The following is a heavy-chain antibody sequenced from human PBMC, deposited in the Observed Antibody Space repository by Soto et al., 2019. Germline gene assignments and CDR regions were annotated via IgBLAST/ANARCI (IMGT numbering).Heavy chain of an antibody. CDR1: GFTFSHNP. Sequence: HPGGSLRLSCAASGFTFSHNPMNCVRLAPGKGLEWVSHIRSHGTTIYYADSVKGRFTISRDNAKNSLYLHINTPRDEDTARYYCVRHHAFAFDTRGPATLLTV. V-gene: IGHV3-48*02. CDR3: VRHHAFAFDT. J-gene: IGHJ4*02. CDR2: IRSHGTTI. D-gene: IGHD2-2*01.